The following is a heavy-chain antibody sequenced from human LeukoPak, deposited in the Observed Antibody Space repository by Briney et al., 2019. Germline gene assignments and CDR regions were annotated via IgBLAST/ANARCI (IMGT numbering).Heavy chain of an antibody. J-gene: IGHJ4*02. CDR1: GFTFSSYT. CDR2: ISSSSSSI. Sequence: GGSLRLSCAPSGFTFSSYTMIWVRQAPGKGLEWVSSISSSSSSIYYADSVSGRFTISRDNAKNSLYLQMNSLRAEDTAVYYCARDLELVYYDSSGYDYWGQGTLVIVSS. CDR3: ARDLELVYYDSSGYDY. V-gene: IGHV3-21*01. D-gene: IGHD3-22*01.